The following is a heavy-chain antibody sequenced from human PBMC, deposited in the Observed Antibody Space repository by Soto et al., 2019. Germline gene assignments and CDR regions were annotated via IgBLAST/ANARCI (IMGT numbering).Heavy chain of an antibody. CDR1: GFTFSSYS. CDR2: ISSSSSTI. V-gene: IGHV3-48*02. J-gene: IGHJ4*02. CDR3: ARDSGYGQNPLSFDY. Sequence: GGSLRLSCAASGFTFSSYSMNWVRQAPGKGLEWVSYISSSSSTIYYADSVKGRFTISRDNAKNSLYLQMNSLRDEDTAVYYCARDSGYGQNPLSFDYWGQGTLVTVSS. D-gene: IGHD5-12*01.